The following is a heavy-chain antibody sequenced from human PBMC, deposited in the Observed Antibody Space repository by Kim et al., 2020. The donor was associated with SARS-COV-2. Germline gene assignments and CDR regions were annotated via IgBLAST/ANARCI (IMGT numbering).Heavy chain of an antibody. Sequence: GGSLRLSCAASGFTFDDYAMHWVRQAPGKGLEWVSGISWNSGSIGYADSVKGRFTISRDNAKNSLYLQMNSLRAEDTALYYCAKDTYCSGGSYSLAEYFQHWGQGTLVTVSS. CDR2: ISWNSGSI. CDR3: AKDTYCSGGSYSLAEYFQH. CDR1: GFTFDDYA. D-gene: IGHD2-15*01. J-gene: IGHJ1*01. V-gene: IGHV3-9*01.